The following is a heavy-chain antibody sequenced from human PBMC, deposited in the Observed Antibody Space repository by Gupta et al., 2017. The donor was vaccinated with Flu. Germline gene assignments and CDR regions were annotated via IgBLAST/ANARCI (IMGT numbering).Heavy chain of an antibody. CDR2: INHSGST. CDR1: GGSFSGYY. CDR3: ARGAMVTRGGYYYYGMDV. V-gene: IGHV4-34*01. Sequence: QVQLQQWGAGLLKPSETLSLTCAVYGGSFSGYYWSWIRQPPGKGLEWIGEINHSGSTNYNPSLKSRVTISVDTSKNQFSLKLSSVTAADTAVYYCARGAMVTRGGYYYYGMDVWAKGPRSPSP. J-gene: IGHJ6*02. D-gene: IGHD5-18*01.